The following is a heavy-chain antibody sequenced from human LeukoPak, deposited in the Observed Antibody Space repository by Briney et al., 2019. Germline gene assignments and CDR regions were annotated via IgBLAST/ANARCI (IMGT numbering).Heavy chain of an antibody. V-gene: IGHV4-31*03. CDR3: ARESDSMALDY. CDR1: GGSISSGGYY. CDR2: IYYSGST. Sequence: SETLSLTCTVSGGSISSGGYYWSWIRQHPGKGLEWIGYIYYSGSTYYNPSLKSRVTISVDTSKNQFPLKLSSVTAADTAVYYCARESDSMALDYWGQGTLVTVSS. J-gene: IGHJ4*02. D-gene: IGHD2/OR15-2a*01.